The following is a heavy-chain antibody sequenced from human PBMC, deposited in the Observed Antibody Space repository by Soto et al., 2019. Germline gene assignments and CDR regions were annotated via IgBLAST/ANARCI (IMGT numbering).Heavy chain of an antibody. Sequence: SVKVSCKASGGTFSSYAISWVRQAPGQGLEWMGGIIPIFGTANYAQKFQGRVTITADESTSTAYMELSSLRSEDTAVYYCARVAFSYFGMDVWGPGTTVTVSS. J-gene: IGHJ6*02. CDR1: GGTFSSYA. D-gene: IGHD3-3*02. CDR3: ARVAFSYFGMDV. V-gene: IGHV1-69*13. CDR2: IIPIFGTA.